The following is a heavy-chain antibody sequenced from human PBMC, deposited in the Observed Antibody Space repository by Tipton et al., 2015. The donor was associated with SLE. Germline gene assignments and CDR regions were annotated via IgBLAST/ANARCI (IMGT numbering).Heavy chain of an antibody. CDR3: ARLKSGSQRRGYDL. CDR2: MNPNVDNAV. V-gene: IGHV1-8*03. Sequence: QSGAEVKKPGSSVKVSCKASGDTFTNYAISWVRQATGQGLEWMGWMNPNVDNAVGYAQKFQGRVTITGDTSISTVYMELSSLRSEDTAVYYRARLKSGSQRRGYDLWGQGTMVTVSS. J-gene: IGHJ3*01. CDR1: GDTFTNYA. D-gene: IGHD1-26*01.